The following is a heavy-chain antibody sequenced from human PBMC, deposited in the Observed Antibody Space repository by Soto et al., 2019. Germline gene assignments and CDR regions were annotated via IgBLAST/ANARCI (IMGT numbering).Heavy chain of an antibody. CDR2: INPNSGGT. Sequence: ASVKVSCKASGYTFTGYYMHWVRQAPGQGLEWMGWINPNSGGTNYAQKFQGRVTMTRDTSISTAYMELSRLRSDDTAVYYCARDRIAAAGYYSDYWGQGTRVTVSS. CDR3: ARDRIAAAGYYSDY. J-gene: IGHJ4*02. CDR1: GYTFTGYY. D-gene: IGHD6-13*01. V-gene: IGHV1-2*02.